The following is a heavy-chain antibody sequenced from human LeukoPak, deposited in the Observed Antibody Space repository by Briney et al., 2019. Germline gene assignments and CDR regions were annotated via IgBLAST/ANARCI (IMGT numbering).Heavy chain of an antibody. J-gene: IGHJ4*02. CDR1: RFTFGDYA. CDR2: ISWNSGSI. CDR3: ARLRGIAADY. D-gene: IGHD6-13*01. V-gene: IGHV3-9*01. Sequence: GGSLRLSCAASRFTFGDYAMHWVRQAPGKGLEWVSGISWNSGSIGYADSVKGRFTISRDNAKNSLYLQMNSLRAEDTAVFYCARLRGIAADYWGQGTLVTVSS.